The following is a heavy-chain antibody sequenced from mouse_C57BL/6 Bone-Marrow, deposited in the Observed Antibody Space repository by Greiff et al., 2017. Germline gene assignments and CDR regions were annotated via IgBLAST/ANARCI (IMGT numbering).Heavy chain of an antibody. Sequence: VQLKESVAELVRPGASVKLSCTASGFNIKNTYMHWVKQRPEQGLEWIGRIDPANGNTKYAPKFQGKATITADTSSNTAYLQLSSLTSEDTAIYYCASTVVATDYFDYWGQGTTLTVSS. J-gene: IGHJ2*01. CDR3: ASTVVATDYFDY. V-gene: IGHV14-3*01. D-gene: IGHD1-1*01. CDR1: GFNIKNTY. CDR2: IDPANGNT.